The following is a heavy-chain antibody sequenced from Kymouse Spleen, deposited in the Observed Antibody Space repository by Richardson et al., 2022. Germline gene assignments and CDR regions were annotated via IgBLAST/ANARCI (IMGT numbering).Heavy chain of an antibody. CDR1: GGSISSYY. CDR3: ARDKGTVIFDY. Sequence: QVQLQESGPGLVKPSETLSLTCTVSGGSISSYYWSWIRQPPGKGLEWIGYIYYSGSTNYNPSLKSRVTISVDTSKNQFSLKLSSVTAADTAVYYCARDKGTVIFDYWGQGTLVTVSS. D-gene: IGHD4-17*01. CDR2: IYYSGST. J-gene: IGHJ4*02. V-gene: IGHV4-59*01.